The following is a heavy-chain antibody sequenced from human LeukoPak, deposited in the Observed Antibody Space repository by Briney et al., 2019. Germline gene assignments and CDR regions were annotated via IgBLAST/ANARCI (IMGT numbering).Heavy chain of an antibody. Sequence: GGSLRLSCAASGFTFNNAWMSWVRQAPGKGLEWVGRIKSKTDGGTTDYAAPVKGRFTISRDDSKNTLYLQMNSLKTEDTAVYYCTTYVWGSYRYHYWGQGTLVTVSS. CDR3: TTYVWGSYRYHY. CDR1: GFTFNNAW. D-gene: IGHD3-16*02. J-gene: IGHJ4*02. V-gene: IGHV3-15*01. CDR2: IKSKTDGGTT.